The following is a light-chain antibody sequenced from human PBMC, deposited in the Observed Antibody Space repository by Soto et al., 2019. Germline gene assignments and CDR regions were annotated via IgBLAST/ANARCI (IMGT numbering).Light chain of an antibody. CDR3: SSYTSSSTSLVV. CDR1: SSDVGGYNY. V-gene: IGLV2-14*01. Sequence: QSALTQPASVSGSPGQSITISCTGTSSDVGGYNYVSWYQQHPGKAPKLMIYDVSNRPSGVSNRFSGSKSGNTASLTISGLHAEDEADYYCSSYTSSSTSLVVFGGGTKLTVL. CDR2: DVS. J-gene: IGLJ2*01.